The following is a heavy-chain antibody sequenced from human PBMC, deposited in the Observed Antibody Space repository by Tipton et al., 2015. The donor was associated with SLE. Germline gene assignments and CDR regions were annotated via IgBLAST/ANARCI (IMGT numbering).Heavy chain of an antibody. CDR2: IYYSGST. J-gene: IGHJ6*02. CDR3: ARDSSGWLYYYYGMDV. CDR1: GGSISSYY. V-gene: IGHV4-59*01. Sequence: TLSLTCTVSGGSISSYYWSWIRQPPGKGLEWIGYIYYSGSTNYNPSLKSRVTISVDTSKNQFSLKLSSVTAADTAVYYCARDSSGWLYYYYGMDVWGQGTTVTVSS. D-gene: IGHD6-19*01.